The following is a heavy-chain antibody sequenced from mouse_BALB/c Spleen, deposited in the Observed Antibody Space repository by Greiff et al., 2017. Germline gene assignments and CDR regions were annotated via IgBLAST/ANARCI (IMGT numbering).Heavy chain of an antibody. CDR2: IDPANGNT. Sequence: EVQLQESGAELVKPGASVKLSCTASGFNIKDTYMHWVKQRPEQGLEWIGRIDPANGNTKYDPKFQGKATITADTSSNTAYLQLSSLTSEDTAVYYCARYGNSYAMDYWGQGTSVTVSS. V-gene: IGHV14-3*02. CDR3: ARYGNSYAMDY. J-gene: IGHJ4*01. D-gene: IGHD2-10*02. CDR1: GFNIKDTY.